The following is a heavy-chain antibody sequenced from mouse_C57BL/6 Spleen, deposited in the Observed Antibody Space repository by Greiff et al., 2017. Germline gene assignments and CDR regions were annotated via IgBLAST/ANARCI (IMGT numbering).Heavy chain of an antibody. CDR3: ARRGGYDYYAMDY. Sequence: QVQLLQSGPELVKPGASVKISCKASGYAFSSSWMNWVKQRPGKGLEWIGRIYPGDGDTNYNGKFKGKATLTADKSSSTAYMQLSSLTSEDSAVYFCARRGGYDYYAMDYWGQGTSVTVSS. V-gene: IGHV1-82*01. CDR1: GYAFSSSW. D-gene: IGHD2-2*01. J-gene: IGHJ4*01. CDR2: IYPGDGDT.